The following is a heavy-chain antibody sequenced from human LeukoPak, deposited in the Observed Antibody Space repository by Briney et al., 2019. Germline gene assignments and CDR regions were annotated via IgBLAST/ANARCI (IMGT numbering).Heavy chain of an antibody. J-gene: IGHJ4*02. V-gene: IGHV4-34*01. Sequence: PSETLSLTCADYGGSFRGYYWSWIRQPPGKGLEWIGEINHSGSTNYNPSLKSRVTISVDTSKNQFSLKLSSVTAADTAVYYCARGQGALGYWGQGTLVTVSS. D-gene: IGHD3-16*01. CDR2: INHSGST. CDR1: GGSFRGYY. CDR3: ARGQGALGY.